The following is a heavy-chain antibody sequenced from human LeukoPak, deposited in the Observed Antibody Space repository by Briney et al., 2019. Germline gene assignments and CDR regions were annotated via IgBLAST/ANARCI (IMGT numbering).Heavy chain of an antibody. CDR3: ARAAYSGSYSGYYMDV. J-gene: IGHJ6*03. V-gene: IGHV3-21*01. CDR1: GFTFSSYS. D-gene: IGHD1-26*01. Sequence: PGGSLRLSCAASGFTFSSYSMNWVRQAPGKGLEWVSSISSSSSYIYYADSVKGRFTISRDNAKNSLYLQMNSLRAQDTAVYYCARAAYSGSYSGYYMDVWGKGTTVTISS. CDR2: ISSSSSYI.